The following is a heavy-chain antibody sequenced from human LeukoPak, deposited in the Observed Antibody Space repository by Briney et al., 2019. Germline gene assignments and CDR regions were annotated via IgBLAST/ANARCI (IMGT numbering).Heavy chain of an antibody. CDR3: ARFYYDILTGYYTLDY. D-gene: IGHD3-9*01. CDR2: INPNSGGT. J-gene: IGHJ4*02. CDR1: GYTFTGYY. Sequence: ASVKVSCKASGYTFTGYYMHWVRQAPGQGLEWMGRINPNSGGTNYAQKFQGRVTMTRDTSISTAYMELSRLRSDDTAVYYCARFYYDILTGYYTLDYWAREPWSPSPQ. V-gene: IGHV1-2*06.